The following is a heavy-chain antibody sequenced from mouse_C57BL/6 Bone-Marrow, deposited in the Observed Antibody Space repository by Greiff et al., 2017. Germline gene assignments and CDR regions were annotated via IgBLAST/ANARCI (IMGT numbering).Heavy chain of an antibody. V-gene: IGHV7-1*01. CDR3: ARDAWDWDFDV. J-gene: IGHJ1*03. Sequence: EVMLVESGGGLVQSGRSLRLSCATSGFTFSDFYMEWVRQAPGKGLEWIAASRNKANDYTTEYSASVKGRFIVSRDTSQSILYLQMNALRAEDTAIYYCARDAWDWDFDVWGTGTTVTVSA. CDR2: SRNKANDYTT. CDR1: GFTFSDFY.